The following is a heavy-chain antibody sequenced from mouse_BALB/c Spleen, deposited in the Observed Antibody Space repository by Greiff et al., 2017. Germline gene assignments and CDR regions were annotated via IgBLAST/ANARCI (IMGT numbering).Heavy chain of an antibody. D-gene: IGHD2-12*01. V-gene: IGHV1-15*01. J-gene: IGHJ4*01. CDR2: IDPETGGT. Sequence: VQLQQSGAELVRPGASVTLSCKASGYTFTDYEMHWVKQTPVHGLEWIGAIDPETGGTAYNQKFKGKATLTADKSSSTAYMELRSLTSEDSAVYYCTRLRQRYAMDYWGQGTSVTVSS. CDR3: TRLRQRYAMDY. CDR1: GYTFTDYE.